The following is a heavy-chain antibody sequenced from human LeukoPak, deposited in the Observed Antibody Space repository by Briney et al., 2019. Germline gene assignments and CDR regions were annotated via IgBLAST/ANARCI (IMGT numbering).Heavy chain of an antibody. CDR2: IRSKANSYAT. Sequence: GGSLRLSCAAYGFTFSGSAMHWVRQAAGKGLEWVGRIRSKANSYATAYAASVKGRFTISRDDSKNTAYLQMNSLKTEDTAVYYCTRSLPIVGAPYYFDYWGQGTLVTVSS. V-gene: IGHV3-73*01. CDR1: GFTFSGSA. J-gene: IGHJ4*02. CDR3: TRSLPIVGAPYYFDY. D-gene: IGHD1-26*01.